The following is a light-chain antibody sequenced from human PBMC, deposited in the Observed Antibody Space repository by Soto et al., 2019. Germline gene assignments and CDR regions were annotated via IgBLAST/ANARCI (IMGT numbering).Light chain of an antibody. CDR3: SSYTSSSNVV. CDR1: SSDVGGSNY. V-gene: IGLV2-14*01. CDR2: EVS. J-gene: IGLJ2*01. Sequence: QSALTQPASVSGSPGQSITISCTGTSSDVGGSNYVSWYQQHPGKAPKLMIYEVSNRPSGVSNRFSGSKSGNTASLTISGLQAEDEADYYCSSYTSSSNVVFGGGTKVTVL.